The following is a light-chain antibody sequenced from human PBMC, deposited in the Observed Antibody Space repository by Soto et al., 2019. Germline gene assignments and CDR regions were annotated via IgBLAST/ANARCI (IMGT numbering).Light chain of an antibody. Sequence: DIQMTQSPSSLSAYVGDRVTITCRASQTISTYLKWYQQKPGKAPKLLIYAASSLEGGVQSRFSGSGSGTDFTLTITTLQPEDFATYFCKQSYSTPITFGQGTRLEIK. V-gene: IGKV1-39*01. CDR1: QTISTY. J-gene: IGKJ5*01. CDR2: AAS. CDR3: KQSYSTPIT.